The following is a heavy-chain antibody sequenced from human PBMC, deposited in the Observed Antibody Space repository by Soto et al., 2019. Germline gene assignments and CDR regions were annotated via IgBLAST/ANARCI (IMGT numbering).Heavy chain of an antibody. CDR3: ARESVTIFGVVYDAFDI. D-gene: IGHD3-3*01. CDR1: GGSISSGGYY. J-gene: IGHJ3*02. CDR2: IYYSGST. V-gene: IGHV4-31*03. Sequence: PWETLSLTCTVSGGSISSGGYYWSWIRQHPGKGLEWIGYIYYSGSTYYNPSLKSRVTISVDTSKNQFSLKLSSVTAADTAVYYCARESVTIFGVVYDAFDIWGQGTMVTVSS.